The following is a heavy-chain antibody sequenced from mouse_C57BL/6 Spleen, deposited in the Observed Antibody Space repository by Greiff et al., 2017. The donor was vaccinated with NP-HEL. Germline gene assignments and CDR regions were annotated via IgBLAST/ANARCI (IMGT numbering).Heavy chain of an antibody. CDR3: ARDELGRGVDY. D-gene: IGHD4-1*01. CDR1: GYTFTSYW. Sequence: VQLQQSGAELVKPGASVKLSCKASGYTFTSYWMHWVKQRPGQGLEWIGMIHPNSGSTNYNEKFKSKATLTVDKSSSTAYMQLSSLTSEDSAVYYCARDELGRGVDYWGQGTTLTVSS. J-gene: IGHJ2*01. V-gene: IGHV1-64*01. CDR2: IHPNSGST.